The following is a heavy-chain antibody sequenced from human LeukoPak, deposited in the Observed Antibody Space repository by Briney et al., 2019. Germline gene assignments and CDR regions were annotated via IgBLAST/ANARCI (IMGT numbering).Heavy chain of an antibody. CDR1: GGSISSYY. V-gene: IGHV4-4*07. D-gene: IGHD3-22*01. CDR3: ARGGSSGYYYG. Sequence: SETLSLTCTVSGGSISSYYWSWIRQPAGKGLHWIGRIYTSGSTNYNPSLKSRVTMSVDTSKNQFSLKLTSMTAADTAVYYCARGGSSGYYYGWGQGILVTVSS. CDR2: IYTSGST. J-gene: IGHJ4*02.